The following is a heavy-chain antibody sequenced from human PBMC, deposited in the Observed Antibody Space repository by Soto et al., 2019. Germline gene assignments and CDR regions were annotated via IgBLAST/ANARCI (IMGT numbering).Heavy chain of an antibody. Sequence: SETLSLTCTVSGGSISSSSYYWGWIRQPPGKGLEWIGSIYYSGSTYYNPSLKSRVTISVDTSKNQFSLKLSSVTAADTAVYYCARPLSTAKFGYYYYYMDVWGKGTTVTVSS. D-gene: IGHD3-10*01. CDR3: ARPLSTAKFGYYYYYMDV. CDR2: IYYSGST. J-gene: IGHJ6*03. CDR1: GGSISSSSYY. V-gene: IGHV4-39*01.